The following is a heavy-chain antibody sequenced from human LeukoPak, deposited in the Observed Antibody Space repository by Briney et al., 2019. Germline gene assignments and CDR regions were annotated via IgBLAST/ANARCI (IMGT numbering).Heavy chain of an antibody. CDR2: IYYSGRT. J-gene: IGHJ4*02. CDR1: GGLNSSHY. Sequence: SETLSLPCTVCGGLNSSHYGTWIPEPRGKGLEGIGHIYYSGRTKHHRPLKCRVTISADPSKNQFSLQLSTVTAADTAVYSCAREGNAYGAHSTDYWGQGTLVTVSS. D-gene: IGHD4-23*01. V-gene: IGHV4-59*11. CDR3: AREGNAYGAHSTDY.